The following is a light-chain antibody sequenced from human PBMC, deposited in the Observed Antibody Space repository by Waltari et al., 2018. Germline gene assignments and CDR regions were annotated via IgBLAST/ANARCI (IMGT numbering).Light chain of an antibody. J-gene: IGLJ1*01. V-gene: IGLV2-14*03. CDR1: GNDVGGFNY. CDR3: SSFTSSITFV. CDR2: DVN. Sequence: QSALTQPASVSGSPGQSITISCAGTGNDVGGFNYVSWYQQHPDKAPKLIIYDVNKRPSGVSIRFSGSKSVNTASLTISGLQAEDEADYYCSSFTSSITFVFGTGTKVTVL.